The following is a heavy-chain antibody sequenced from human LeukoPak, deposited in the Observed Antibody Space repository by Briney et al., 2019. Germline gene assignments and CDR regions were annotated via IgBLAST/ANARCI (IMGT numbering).Heavy chain of an antibody. CDR2: INPSGGST. D-gene: IGHD3-9*01. V-gene: IGHV1-46*01. CDR3: ARGRYFDWLPFPY. J-gene: IGHJ4*02. Sequence: GASVKVSRKASGYTFTSYYMHWVRQAPGQGLEWMGVINPSGGSTSYAQKFQGRVTMTRDTSTSTVYMELSSLRCEDTVVYYCARGRYFDWLPFPYWGQGTVFSVSS. CDR1: GYTFTSYY.